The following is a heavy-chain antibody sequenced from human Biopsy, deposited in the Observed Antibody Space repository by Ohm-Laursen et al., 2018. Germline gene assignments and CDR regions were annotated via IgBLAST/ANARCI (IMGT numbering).Heavy chain of an antibody. CDR1: GYTLTELS. CDR3: ATGPYYDTRFYYNVRPFDF. Sequence: ASVKVSCKVSGYTLTELSIHWVRQTGGKGLEWMGGFDREERKTVYAEKFQGRVTMTEDTSADTVYMEVTSLRSDDTAVYYCATGPYYDTRFYYNVRPFDFWGQGTLVTVSS. V-gene: IGHV1-24*01. J-gene: IGHJ4*02. CDR2: FDREERKT. D-gene: IGHD3-10*01.